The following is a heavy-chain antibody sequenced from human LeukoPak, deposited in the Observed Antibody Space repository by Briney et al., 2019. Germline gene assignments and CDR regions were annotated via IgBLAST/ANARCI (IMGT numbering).Heavy chain of an antibody. V-gene: IGHV3-9*01. CDR2: ISWNSGSI. CDR1: GFTFDDYA. CDR3: AKDITLSLVKVGPGTPFDY. Sequence: QAGGSLRLSCAASGFTFDDYAMHWVRQAPGKGLEWVSGISWNSGSIGYADSVKGRFTISRDNAKNSLYLQMNSLRAEDTALYYCAKDITLSLVKVGPGTPFDYWGQGTPVTVSS. D-gene: IGHD1-14*01. J-gene: IGHJ4*02.